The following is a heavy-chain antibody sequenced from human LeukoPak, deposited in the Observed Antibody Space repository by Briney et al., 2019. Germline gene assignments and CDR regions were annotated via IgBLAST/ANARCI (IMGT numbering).Heavy chain of an antibody. J-gene: IGHJ5*02. V-gene: IGHV1-46*01. D-gene: IGHD1-7*01. Sequence: ASVKVSCKASGYTFTSYYMHWVRQAPGQGLEWMGIINPSGGSTSYAQKFQGRVTMTRDTSTSTAYMELRSLRSDDTAVYYCARFQTGTQDWFDPRGQGTLVTVSS. CDR2: INPSGGST. CDR3: ARFQTGTQDWFDP. CDR1: GYTFTSYY.